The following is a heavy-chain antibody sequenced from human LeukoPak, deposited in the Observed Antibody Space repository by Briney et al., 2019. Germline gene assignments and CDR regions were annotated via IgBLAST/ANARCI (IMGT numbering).Heavy chain of an antibody. D-gene: IGHD6-19*01. CDR2: ISAYNGNT. CDR3: ARDVAVAGKSFYYYYGMDV. J-gene: IGHJ6*02. V-gene: IGHV1-18*01. CDR1: GYTFTSYG. Sequence: ASVKVSCKASGYTFTSYGISWVRQAPGQGLEWMGWISAYNGNTNYAQKLQGRVTMTTDTSTSTAYMELRSLRSDDTAVYYCARDVAVAGKSFYYYYGMDVWGRGTTVTVSS.